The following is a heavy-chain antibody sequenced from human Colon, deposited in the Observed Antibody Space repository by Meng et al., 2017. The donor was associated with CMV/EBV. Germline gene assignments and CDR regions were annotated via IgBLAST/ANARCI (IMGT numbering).Heavy chain of an antibody. V-gene: IGHV3-30*04. CDR3: ARASNSSFDP. CDR1: GFLFNAYP. J-gene: IGHJ5*02. D-gene: IGHD4-11*01. Sequence: LSCAPSGFLFNAYPIHWVRQAPGKGLEWVAIISHDRKNKFYAESVKGRFTISRDNSQNTVNLHMNTLRGDDSVLYYCARASNSSFDPWGQGTLVTVSS. CDR2: ISHDRKNK.